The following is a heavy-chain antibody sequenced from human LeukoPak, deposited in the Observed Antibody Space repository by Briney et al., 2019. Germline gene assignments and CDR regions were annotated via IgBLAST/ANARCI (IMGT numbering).Heavy chain of an antibody. J-gene: IGHJ4*02. D-gene: IGHD2-15*01. CDR1: GGSISSYY. V-gene: IGHV4-59*01. CDR3: ARVRIGFDY. Sequence: PSETLSLTCTVSGGSISSYYWSWIRQPPGKGLEWIGYIYYSRSTNYNPSLKSRVTISVDTSKNQFSLKLSSVTAADTAVYYCARVRIGFDYWGQGTLVTVSS. CDR2: IYYSRST.